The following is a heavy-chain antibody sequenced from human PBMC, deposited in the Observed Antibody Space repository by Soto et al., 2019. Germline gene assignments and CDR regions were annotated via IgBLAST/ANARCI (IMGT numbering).Heavy chain of an antibody. Sequence: QVQLVQSGAEVKKPGASVKVSCKASGYTFTSYGISWVRQAPGQGLEWMGWISAYNGNTNYAQKLQGRVTMTTDTSPSTAYMELRSLRSDDTAVYYCARVRGIAVAGARLWFDPWGQGTLVTVSS. CDR2: ISAYNGNT. D-gene: IGHD6-19*01. CDR3: ARVRGIAVAGARLWFDP. V-gene: IGHV1-18*04. J-gene: IGHJ5*02. CDR1: GYTFTSYG.